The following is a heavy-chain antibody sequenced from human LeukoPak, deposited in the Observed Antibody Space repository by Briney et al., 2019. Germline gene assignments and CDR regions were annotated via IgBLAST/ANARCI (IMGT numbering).Heavy chain of an antibody. CDR2: VHYTGST. Sequence: SENLSLTCTVSGASLGGSYWSWLRLPPGKGLEWIGYVHYTGSTKYSTSLQSRVTVSVATSKNQFSLKLRSVTAADTAVYYCARHYGEGGRLFDWLFNFWGRGTLVTVSS. J-gene: IGHJ4*02. CDR1: GASLGGSY. V-gene: IGHV4-59*08. CDR3: ARHYGEGGRLFDWLFNF. D-gene: IGHD3-9*01.